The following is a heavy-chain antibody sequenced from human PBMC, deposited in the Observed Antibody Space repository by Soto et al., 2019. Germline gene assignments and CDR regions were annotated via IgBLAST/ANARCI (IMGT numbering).Heavy chain of an antibody. D-gene: IGHD5-12*01. V-gene: IGHV3-23*01. CDR1: GFTFSSYA. J-gene: IGHJ6*02. CDR2: ISGSGGST. CDR3: AKVSGYSGYDTTDYYYGMDV. Sequence: EVQLLESGGGLVQPGGSLRLSCAASGFTFSSYAMSWVRQAPGKGLEWVSAISGSGGSTYYADSVKGRFTISRDNSTNTLYLQMNSLRAEDTAVYYCAKVSGYSGYDTTDYYYGMDVWGQGTTVTVSS.